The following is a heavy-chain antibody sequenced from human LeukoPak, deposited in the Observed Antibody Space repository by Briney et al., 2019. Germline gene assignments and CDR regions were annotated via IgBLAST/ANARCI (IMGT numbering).Heavy chain of an antibody. CDR3: ARCDDSSGFWFDP. CDR1: GGSISSGGYY. J-gene: IGHJ5*02. V-gene: IGHV4-31*03. D-gene: IGHD3-22*01. Sequence: SETLSLTCTVSGGSISSGGYYWSWIRQHPGKGLEGIGYIYYSGSTYYNPSLKSRVTISVDTSKNQFPLKLTSVTAADTAVYYCARCDDSSGFWFDPWGQGTLVTVSS. CDR2: IYYSGST.